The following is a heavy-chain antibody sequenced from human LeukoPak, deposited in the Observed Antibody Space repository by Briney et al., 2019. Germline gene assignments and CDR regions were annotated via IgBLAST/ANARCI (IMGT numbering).Heavy chain of an antibody. D-gene: IGHD6-19*01. CDR3: ARVDYSSGWLDY. CDR2: IYYSGTT. V-gene: IGHV4-61*01. J-gene: IGHJ4*02. Sequence: PSETLSLTCTVSGDSVSSGSYYWSCIRQPPGKGLEWIGCIYYSGTTNYNPSLKSRVTISADTTKNQLSLKLSSVTAADTAVYYCARVDYSSGWLDYWGQGTLVTVSS. CDR1: GDSVSSGSYY.